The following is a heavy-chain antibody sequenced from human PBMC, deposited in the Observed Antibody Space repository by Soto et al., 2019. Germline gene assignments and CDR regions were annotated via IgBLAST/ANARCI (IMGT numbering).Heavy chain of an antibody. J-gene: IGHJ6*04. CDR3: ARGGKLGGDLDV. V-gene: IGHV1-69*02. CDR2: IIPVLDVT. Sequence: QAQLVQSGAKVKKPGSSVKVSCKASGGTFNRETFSWVRQAPGQGLQWMGRIIPVLDVTEYPQNFQGRVTITADTSTSTVYLALSGLGSDDTAVYYCARGGKLGGDLDVWGKGTPVIVSS. CDR1: GGTFNRET. D-gene: IGHD3-10*01.